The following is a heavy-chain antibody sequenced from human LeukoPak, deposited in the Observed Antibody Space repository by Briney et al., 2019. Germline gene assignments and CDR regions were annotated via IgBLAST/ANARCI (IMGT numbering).Heavy chain of an antibody. Sequence: GGSLRLSCAASAFSFSDYWMTWVRQAPGKGLHWVAHIKRDGSEEYYVDSVKGRFTISRDNAKTSLYLQMNSLRAEDTAVYYCARWNSGWEFDYWGQGTLVTVSS. J-gene: IGHJ4*02. D-gene: IGHD6-19*01. V-gene: IGHV3-7*05. CDR3: ARWNSGWEFDY. CDR2: IKRDGSEE. CDR1: AFSFSDYW.